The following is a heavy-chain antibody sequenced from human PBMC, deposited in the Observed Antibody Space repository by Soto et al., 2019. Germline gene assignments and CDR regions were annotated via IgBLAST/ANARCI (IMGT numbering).Heavy chain of an antibody. CDR2: IYYSGST. CDR3: XXXXXXXXAMVHYSKGNYYYYGMDV. Sequence: TXSLTCTVSGGSISSGGYYWSWIRQHPGKGLEWIGYIYYSGSTYYNPSLKSRVTISVDTSKNQFSLKLSSVTAADTAVYXXXXXXXXXXAMVHYSKGNYYYYGMDVWGQGTTVTVSS. CDR1: GGSISSGGYY. V-gene: IGHV4-31*03. J-gene: IGHJ6*02. D-gene: IGHD5-18*01.